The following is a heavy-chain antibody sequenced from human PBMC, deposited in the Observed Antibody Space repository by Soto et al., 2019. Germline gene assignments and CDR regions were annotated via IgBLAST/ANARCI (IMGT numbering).Heavy chain of an antibody. D-gene: IGHD6-19*01. CDR2: INAGNGNT. CDR3: ALRRAVTGVPDFDF. Sequence: ASVKVSCKASGYTFTNHLMDWVRQAPGQRLEWMGLINAGNGNTRYSQKFQGRLTFTRDTSASTAYMELSGLTSEDTAIYYCALRRAVTGVPDFDFWGQGSLVTVSS. J-gene: IGHJ4*02. CDR1: GYTFTNHL. V-gene: IGHV1-3*01.